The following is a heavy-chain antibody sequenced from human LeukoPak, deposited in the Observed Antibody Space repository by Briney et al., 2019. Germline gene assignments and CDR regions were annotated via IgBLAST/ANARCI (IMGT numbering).Heavy chain of an antibody. V-gene: IGHV3-30*18. Sequence: GGSLRLSCAASGFTFSSYGMHWVRQAPGKGLEWVAAISYDGTNKYYVDSVKGRFTISRDNSKNTLYLQMNRPGPEDTAVYYCAKDRFSYASGNTDYWGQGTLSPSPQ. CDR2: ISYDGTNK. CDR3: AKDRFSYASGNTDY. J-gene: IGHJ4*02. CDR1: GFTFSSYG. D-gene: IGHD3-10*01.